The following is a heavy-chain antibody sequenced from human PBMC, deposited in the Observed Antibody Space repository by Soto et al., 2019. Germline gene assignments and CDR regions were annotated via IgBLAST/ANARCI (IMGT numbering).Heavy chain of an antibody. J-gene: IGHJ3*02. CDR1: GYSISSSNW. CDR3: ARTGYNWSDLHAFDI. D-gene: IGHD1-20*01. CDR2: IYYSGST. V-gene: IGHV4-28*01. Sequence: SETLSLTCAVSGYSISSSNWWGWIRQPPGKGLEWIGYIYYSGSTYYNPSLKSRVTMSVDTSKNQFSLKLSSVTAVDTAVYYCARTGYNWSDLHAFDIWGQGTMVTVSS.